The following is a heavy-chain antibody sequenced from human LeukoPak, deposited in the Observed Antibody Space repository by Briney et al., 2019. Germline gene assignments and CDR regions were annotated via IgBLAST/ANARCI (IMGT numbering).Heavy chain of an antibody. D-gene: IGHD5-18*01. V-gene: IGHV4-39*07. CDR3: VRGGYSYGYGPALLDY. Sequence: SETLSLTCTVSGGSISSSSYYWGWIRQPPGKGLEWIGSIYYSGSTYYNPSLKSRVTISVDTSKNQFSLKLSSVTAADTAVYYCVRGGYSYGYGPALLDYWGQGSLVVVSS. J-gene: IGHJ4*02. CDR1: GGSISSSSYY. CDR2: IYYSGST.